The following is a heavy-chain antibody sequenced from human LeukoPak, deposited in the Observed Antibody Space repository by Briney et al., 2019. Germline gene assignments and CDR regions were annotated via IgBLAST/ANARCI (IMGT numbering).Heavy chain of an antibody. Sequence: GGSLRLSCAASGFTFSTYWMHWVRQVPGKGLVWVSHINTDGTTTAYADSVKGRFTTSRDNARNTLYLQMNSLRADDTAVYYCARDGERISTIGGVFWLDYWGQGILVTVSS. V-gene: IGHV3-74*01. J-gene: IGHJ4*02. CDR2: INTDGTTT. CDR1: GFTFSTYW. CDR3: ARDGERISTIGGVFWLDY. D-gene: IGHD3-16*01.